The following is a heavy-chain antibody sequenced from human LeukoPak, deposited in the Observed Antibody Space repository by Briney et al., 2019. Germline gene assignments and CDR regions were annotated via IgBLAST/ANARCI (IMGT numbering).Heavy chain of an antibody. Sequence: GGSLRLSCAASGFTFSSYAMSWVRQAPGKGLEWVSAISGSGGSTYYADSVKGRFTISRDNSKNTLYLQMNSLRAEDTAVYYCAKEFPYLIVVAHNRPNYDYWGQGTLVTVSS. J-gene: IGHJ4*02. CDR3: AKEFPYLIVVAHNRPNYDY. V-gene: IGHV3-23*01. CDR2: ISGSGGST. D-gene: IGHD3-22*01. CDR1: GFTFSSYA.